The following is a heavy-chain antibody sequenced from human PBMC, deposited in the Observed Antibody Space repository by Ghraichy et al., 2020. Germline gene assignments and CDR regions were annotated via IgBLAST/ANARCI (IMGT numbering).Heavy chain of an antibody. Sequence: SVKVSCKASGGTFSSYAISWVRQAPGQGLEWMGGIIPIFGTANYAQKFQGRVTITADKSTSTAYMELSSLRSEDTAVYYCARDLYYYDSSGYYYFDYWGQGTLVTVSS. V-gene: IGHV1-69*06. CDR2: IIPIFGTA. CDR3: ARDLYYYDSSGYYYFDY. CDR1: GGTFSSYA. D-gene: IGHD3-22*01. J-gene: IGHJ4*02.